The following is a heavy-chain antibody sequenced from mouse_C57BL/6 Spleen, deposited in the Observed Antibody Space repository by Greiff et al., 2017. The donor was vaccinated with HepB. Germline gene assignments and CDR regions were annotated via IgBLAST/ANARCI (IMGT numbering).Heavy chain of an antibody. CDR1: GFNIKDDY. D-gene: IGHD1-1*01. CDR3: TECYYGSRSFAY. CDR2: IDPENGDT. V-gene: IGHV14-4*01. Sequence: VQLQQSGAELVRPGASVKLSCTASGFNIKDDYMHWVKQRPEQGLEWIGWIDPENGDTEYASKFQGKATITADTSSNTAYLQRSSLTSEDTAVYYCTECYYGSRSFAYGGQGTLVTVAA. J-gene: IGHJ3*01.